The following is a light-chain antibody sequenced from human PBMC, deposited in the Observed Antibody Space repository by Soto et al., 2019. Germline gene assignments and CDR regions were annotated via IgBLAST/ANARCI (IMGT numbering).Light chain of an antibody. CDR1: RSNIGSEY. J-gene: IGLJ7*01. CDR2: RNN. CDR3: AAWDDTLSGHVV. V-gene: IGLV1-47*01. Sequence: QSVLTQPPSASGTPGQRVTISCSGIRSNIGSEYVYWYQQVPGTAPKLLIYRNNQRPSGVPDRFSGSKSGTSASLAISGLRSEDEADYYCAAWDDTLSGHVVFGGGTQLTVL.